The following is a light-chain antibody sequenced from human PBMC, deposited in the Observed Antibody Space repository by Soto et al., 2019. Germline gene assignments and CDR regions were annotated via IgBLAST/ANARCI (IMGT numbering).Light chain of an antibody. CDR3: SSYTSSTTLVV. V-gene: IGLV2-14*01. CDR2: DVS. Sequence: QSALTQPASVSGSPGQSITISCTGTSSDVGVYNYVSWYQQHPGKAPKLMIYDVSNRPSGVSNRFSGSKSGNTASLTISGLQAEVEADYYCSSYTSSTTLVVFGGGTKLTVL. CDR1: SSDVGVYNY. J-gene: IGLJ2*01.